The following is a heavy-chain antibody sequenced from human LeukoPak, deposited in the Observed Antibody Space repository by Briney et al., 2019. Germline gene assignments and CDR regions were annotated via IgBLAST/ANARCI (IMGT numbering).Heavy chain of an antibody. Sequence: KASETLSLTCTVSGGSISSGGYYWSWIRQPPGKGLEWIGYIYHSGSTYYNPSLKSRVTISVDRSKNQFSLKLSSVTAADTAVYYCATGEGDDYGDPFDYWGQGTLVTVSS. J-gene: IGHJ4*02. CDR3: ATGEGDDYGDPFDY. D-gene: IGHD4-17*01. CDR2: IYHSGST. CDR1: GGSISSGGYY. V-gene: IGHV4-30-2*01.